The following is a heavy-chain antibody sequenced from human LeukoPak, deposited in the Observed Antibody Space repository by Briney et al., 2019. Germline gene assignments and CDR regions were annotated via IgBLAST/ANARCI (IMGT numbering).Heavy chain of an antibody. D-gene: IGHD2-21*01. CDR1: GFTFSSYS. CDR3: ARDRAWAFDY. V-gene: IGHV3-48*04. Sequence: PGGSLRLSCAASGFTFSSYSMNWVRQAPGKGLEWVSYIINGGDIMYYANYVKGRFTISRDNAKNSLFLQMNSLSPEDTAVYYCARDRAWAFDYWGQGTLVTVSS. CDR2: IINGGDIM. J-gene: IGHJ4*02.